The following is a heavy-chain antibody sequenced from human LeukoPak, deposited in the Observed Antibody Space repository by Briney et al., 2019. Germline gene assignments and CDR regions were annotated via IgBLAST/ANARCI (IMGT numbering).Heavy chain of an antibody. Sequence: ASVKVSCKASGYTFTGYYMHWVRQAPGQGLEWMGRIDPNNGGTNYAQKFQGRVTMTGDTSISTAYMELSSLRSDDTAVYYCTRESGSYHGNDYWGQGTLVTVSS. D-gene: IGHD1-26*01. V-gene: IGHV1-2*06. CDR2: IDPNNGGT. CDR1: GYTFTGYY. CDR3: TRESGSYHGNDY. J-gene: IGHJ4*02.